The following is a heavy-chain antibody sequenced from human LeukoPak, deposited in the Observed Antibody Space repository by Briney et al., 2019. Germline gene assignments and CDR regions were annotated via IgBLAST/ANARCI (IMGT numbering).Heavy chain of an antibody. D-gene: IGHD1-26*01. J-gene: IGHJ3*02. V-gene: IGHV3-9*01. CDR3: AKIVGATDAFDI. Sequence: GGSLRLSCAASGFTFSSYAMSWVRQAPGKGLEWVSGISWNSGSIGYADSVKGRFTISRDNAKNSLYLQMNSLRAEDTALYYCAKIVGATDAFDIWGQGTMVTVSS. CDR2: ISWNSGSI. CDR1: GFTFSSYA.